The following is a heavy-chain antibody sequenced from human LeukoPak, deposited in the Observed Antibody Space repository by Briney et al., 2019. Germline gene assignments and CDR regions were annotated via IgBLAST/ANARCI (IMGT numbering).Heavy chain of an antibody. D-gene: IGHD1-26*01. V-gene: IGHV4-59*01. J-gene: IGHJ3*02. Sequence: SETLSLTCIVSGGSISSYYWSWIRQPPGKGLEWIGYIYYSGSTSYNPSLKSRVTISVDTSKKQFSLKLSSVTAADTAFYYCARYIVSYPHDAFDIWGQGTMVTVSS. CDR3: ARYIVSYPHDAFDI. CDR1: GGSISSYY. CDR2: IYYSGST.